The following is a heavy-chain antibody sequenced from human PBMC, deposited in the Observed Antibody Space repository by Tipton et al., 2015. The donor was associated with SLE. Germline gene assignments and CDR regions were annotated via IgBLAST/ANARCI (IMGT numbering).Heavy chain of an antibody. J-gene: IGHJ4*02. CDR2: IHYSGRT. CDR1: GGSISNDY. CDR3: ARFIRPTSESSGYPAD. V-gene: IGHV4-59*08. Sequence: TLSLTCAVSGGSISNDYWSWIRQSPGEGLEWIGYIHYSGRTNYNPSLKSRLTISIDSAKNQFSLKLSSVTAADTAVYHCARFIRPTSESSGYPADWGQGTLVTVSS. D-gene: IGHD3-22*01.